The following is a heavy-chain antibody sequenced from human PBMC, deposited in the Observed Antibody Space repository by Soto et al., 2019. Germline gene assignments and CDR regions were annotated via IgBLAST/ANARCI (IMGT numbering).Heavy chain of an antibody. CDR1: VGSISGHY. J-gene: IGHJ5*02. CDR2: IFYTGSA. CDR3: ARVVMLALVPSWFEP. D-gene: IGHD6-13*01. Sequence: SETLSLTCSVSVGSISGHYWIWIRQSPGEGLEWIGYIFYTGSANYNPSLKSRVTLSADTSKNQFSLRLSSVTAADTAVYYCARVVMLALVPSWFEPWGQGAMVTVSS. V-gene: IGHV4-59*11.